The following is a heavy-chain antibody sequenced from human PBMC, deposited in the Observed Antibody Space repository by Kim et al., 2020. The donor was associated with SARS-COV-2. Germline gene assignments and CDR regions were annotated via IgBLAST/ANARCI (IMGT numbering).Heavy chain of an antibody. V-gene: IGHV1-18*04. Sequence: ASVKVSCKASGYTFTSYGISWVRQAPGQGLEWMGWISAYNGNTNYAQKLQGRVTMTTDTSTSTAYMELRSLRSDDTAVYYCATLTTVTTRGGPDDAFDIWGQGTMVTVSS. D-gene: IGHD4-17*01. CDR2: ISAYNGNT. CDR3: ATLTTVTTRGGPDDAFDI. CDR1: GYTFTSYG. J-gene: IGHJ3*02.